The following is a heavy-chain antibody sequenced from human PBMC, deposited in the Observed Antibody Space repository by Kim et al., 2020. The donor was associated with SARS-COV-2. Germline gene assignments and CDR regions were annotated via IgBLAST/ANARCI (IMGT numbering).Heavy chain of an antibody. CDR2: INHSGST. Sequence: SETLSLTCAVYGGSFSGYYWSWIRQPPGKGLEWIGEINHSGSTNYSPSLKSRVTISVDTSKNQFSLKLSSVTAADTAVYYCATSTPWQQPGIYYYGMDVWGQGTTVTVSS. CDR3: ATSTPWQQPGIYYYGMDV. D-gene: IGHD6-13*01. CDR1: GGSFSGYY. V-gene: IGHV4-34*01. J-gene: IGHJ6*02.